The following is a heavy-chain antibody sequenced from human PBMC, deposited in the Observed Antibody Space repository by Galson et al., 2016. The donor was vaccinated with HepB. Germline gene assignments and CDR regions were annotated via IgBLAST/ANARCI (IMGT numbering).Heavy chain of an antibody. CDR3: ALYYYDSTGFVEYFQH. J-gene: IGHJ1*01. D-gene: IGHD3-22*01. V-gene: IGHV3-7*03. CDR1: GSTFGSVW. Sequence: SLRLSCATSGSTFGSVWMSWVRQAPGKGLEWVANIKPDGSERYYVDSLKGRFTISRDNAENSLNLQMNNLRAEETAVYFRALYYYDSTGFVEYFQHWGQGTRVTVSS. CDR2: IKPDGSER.